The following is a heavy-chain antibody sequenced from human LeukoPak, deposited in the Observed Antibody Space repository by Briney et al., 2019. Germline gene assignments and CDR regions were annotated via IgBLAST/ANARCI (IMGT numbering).Heavy chain of an antibody. CDR1: GGSVSSGGYS. J-gene: IGHJ3*01. Sequence: KSSETLSLTCAVSGGSVSSGGYSWSWIRQPPGKGLEWIGYIYHSGSTYYNPSLKSRVTISVDRSKNQFSLKLSSVTAADTAVYYCERYCTGSNCYSNRGAFGVWGRGTMVTVSS. CDR2: IYHSGST. CDR3: ERYCTGSNCYSNRGAFGV. D-gene: IGHD2-15*01. V-gene: IGHV4-30-2*01.